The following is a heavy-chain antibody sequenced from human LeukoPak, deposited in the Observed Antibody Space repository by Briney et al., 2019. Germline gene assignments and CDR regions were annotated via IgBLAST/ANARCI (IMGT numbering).Heavy chain of an antibody. V-gene: IGHV7-4-1*02. CDR3: ARGGAAADRGYYYYYYMEV. CDR1: GYIFTNYG. CDR2: INTNTGKP. J-gene: IGHJ6*03. Sequence: ASVKVSCKASGYIFTNYGMNWVREAPGQGLEWMGWINTNTGKPTYAQGFRGRFVFSLDTSVSTAYLQISSLKAEDTAVYYCARGGAAADRGYYYYYYMEVWGKGTTVTVSS. D-gene: IGHD6-13*01.